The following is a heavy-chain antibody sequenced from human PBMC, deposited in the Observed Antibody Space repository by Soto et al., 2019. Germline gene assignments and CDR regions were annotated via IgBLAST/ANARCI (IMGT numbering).Heavy chain of an antibody. V-gene: IGHV4-39*01. CDR1: GGSISSSSYY. CDR3: ARRRRSSWYVMDYYYYYGMDV. CDR2: SYYSGST. Sequence: PSETLSLTCTVSGGSISSSSYYWGWIRQPPGKGREWIGSSYYSGSTYYNPSLKGPVTISVDTSKNQFSLKLSSVTAADTAVYYCARRRRSSWYVMDYYYYYGMDVWGQGTTVTVSS. J-gene: IGHJ6*02. D-gene: IGHD6-13*01.